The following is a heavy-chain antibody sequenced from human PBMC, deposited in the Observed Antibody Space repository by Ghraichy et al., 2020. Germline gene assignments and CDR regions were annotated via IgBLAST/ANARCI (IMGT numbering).Heavy chain of an antibody. CDR3: ARSDILTGYYLIPNEDYFDY. Sequence: GGSLRLSCAASGFTFSSYSMNWVRQAPGKGLEWVSSISSSSSYIYYADSVKGRFTISRDNAKNSLYLQMNSLRAEDTAVYYCARSDILTGYYLIPNEDYFDYWGQGTLVTVCS. V-gene: IGHV3-21*01. CDR2: ISSSSSYI. D-gene: IGHD3-9*01. CDR1: GFTFSSYS. J-gene: IGHJ4*02.